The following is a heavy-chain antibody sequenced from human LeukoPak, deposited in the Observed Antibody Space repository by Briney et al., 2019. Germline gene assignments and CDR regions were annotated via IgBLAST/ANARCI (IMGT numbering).Heavy chain of an antibody. CDR2: IHYGWTT. CDR1: GGSITSEGYR. Sequence: SETLSLTCTVSGGSITSEGYRWGWIRQPPGKGLEWIGQIHYGWTTEYNPSLKSRATISADTSKTQFSLKLSSVTAADTAVYYCAKLVPGPASTDFDTWGQGTLVTVSS. J-gene: IGHJ4*02. CDR3: AKLVPGPASTDFDT. D-gene: IGHD2-2*01. V-gene: IGHV4-39*01.